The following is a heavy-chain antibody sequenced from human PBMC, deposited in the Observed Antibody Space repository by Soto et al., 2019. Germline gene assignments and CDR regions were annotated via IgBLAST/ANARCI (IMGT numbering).Heavy chain of an antibody. D-gene: IGHD3-3*01. CDR2: TFYTGTT. J-gene: IGHJ5*02. V-gene: IGHV4-31*03. CDR3: ARDTTLFGLALQTGFDT. Sequence: SETLSLTCTVSCGSITSGGYYWHWIRQHPGKGLEWIGYTFYTGTTRYNSALQSRVSISVDSTKKHLSLKLTSVTAADTSVYYCARDTTLFGLALQTGFDTWGPGTLVTAAS. CDR1: CGSITSGGYY.